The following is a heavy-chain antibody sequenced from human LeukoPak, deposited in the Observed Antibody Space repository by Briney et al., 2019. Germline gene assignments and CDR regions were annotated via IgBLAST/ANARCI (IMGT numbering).Heavy chain of an antibody. Sequence: PGGSLRLSCSASGFIFGDFDMNWVRQAPGKGLEWISYISTTGSTIFYADSVKGRFTISRDNAKISLFLQMNSLRDEDTAVYYCAREPKLRYGDYPSYFDSWGQGTLVTVSS. J-gene: IGHJ4*02. CDR3: AREPKLRYGDYPSYFDS. CDR1: GFIFGDFD. D-gene: IGHD4-17*01. V-gene: IGHV3-48*02. CDR2: ISTTGSTI.